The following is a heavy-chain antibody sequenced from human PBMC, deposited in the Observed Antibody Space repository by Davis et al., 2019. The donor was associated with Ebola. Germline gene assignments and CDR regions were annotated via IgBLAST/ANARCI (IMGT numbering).Heavy chain of an antibody. V-gene: IGHV3-13*05. CDR1: GFTFSSYD. D-gene: IGHD6-13*01. CDR2: IGTAGDP. J-gene: IGHJ6*02. Sequence: GESLKISCAASGFTFSSYDMHWVRQATGKGLEWVSAIGTAGDPYYPGSVKGRFTISRENAKNSLYLQMNSLRAGDTAVYYCARGAGIWSPRYGMDVWGQGTTVTVSS. CDR3: ARGAGIWSPRYGMDV.